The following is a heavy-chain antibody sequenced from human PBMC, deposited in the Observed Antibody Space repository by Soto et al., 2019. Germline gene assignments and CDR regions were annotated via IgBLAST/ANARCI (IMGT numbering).Heavy chain of an antibody. J-gene: IGHJ4*02. Sequence: EVQLVESGGGLVQPGGSLRLSCAASGFTVSSSSMSWARQAPGKGLEWVSVIYSGGSTFYADSVKGRFTISRDNSNNPMYLQMNSLRAEDTAVYYCARDYGSSGTQFDYWGQGTLVTVSS. CDR3: ARDYGSSGTQFDY. CDR2: IYSGGST. V-gene: IGHV3-66*01. CDR1: GFTVSSSS. D-gene: IGHD6-13*01.